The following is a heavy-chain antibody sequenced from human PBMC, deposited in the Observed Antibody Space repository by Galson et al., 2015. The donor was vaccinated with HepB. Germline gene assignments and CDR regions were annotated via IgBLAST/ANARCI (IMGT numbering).Heavy chain of an antibody. V-gene: IGHV3-21*01. CDR3: AVSLKAQRGFFDY. J-gene: IGHJ4*02. CDR2: ISSSSRYI. Sequence: SLRLSCAVSGFTFSSYSMNWVRQAPGKGLEWVSSISSSSRYIYYADSVKGRFTISRDNAKNSLYLQMNSLRAEDTAVYYCAVSLKAQRGFFDYWGQGTLVTVSS. D-gene: IGHD3-16*01. CDR1: GFTFSSYS.